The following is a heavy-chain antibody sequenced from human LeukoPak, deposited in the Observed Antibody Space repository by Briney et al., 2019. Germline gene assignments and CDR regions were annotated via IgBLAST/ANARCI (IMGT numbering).Heavy chain of an antibody. V-gene: IGHV4-4*02. Sequence: SETLSLTCTVSGDSINSLDLWSWVRQPPGKGLEWIGEMYLSGTTHSNPSVKSRVTISIDKSRNQFFLNLSSVTAADTAVYYCAGLVGRYSSGLYYYCFDYWGQGTLVTVSS. D-gene: IGHD3-22*01. CDR1: GDSINSLDL. CDR3: AGLVGRYSSGLYYYCFDY. J-gene: IGHJ4*02. CDR2: MYLSGTT.